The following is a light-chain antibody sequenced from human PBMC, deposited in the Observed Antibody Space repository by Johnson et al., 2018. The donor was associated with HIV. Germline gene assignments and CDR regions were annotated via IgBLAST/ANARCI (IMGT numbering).Light chain of an antibody. Sequence: QSVLTQPHSVSAAPGQKVDISCSGSSSNIESDYVSWYQQLPGTAPKLLIYDNNERPSGIPDRFSGSKSGTSATLGITGLQTGDEADYYCGTWDSGLSAGHVFGTGTKVTVL. CDR1: SSNIESDY. V-gene: IGLV1-51*01. CDR2: DNN. J-gene: IGLJ1*01. CDR3: GTWDSGLSAGHV.